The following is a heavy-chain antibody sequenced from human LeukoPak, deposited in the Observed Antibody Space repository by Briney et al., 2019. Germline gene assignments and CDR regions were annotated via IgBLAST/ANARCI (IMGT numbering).Heavy chain of an antibody. V-gene: IGHV6-1*01. CDR1: GDSVSSNSAA. Sequence: SQTLSLTCAISGDSVSSNSAAWNWIRQSPSRGLEWLGRTYYRSKWYNDYAVSVKSRITINPDTSKNQFSLQLNSVTPEDTAVYYCARGMTTVTTASYYFDYWGQGTLVTVPS. J-gene: IGHJ4*02. CDR2: TYYRSKWYN. D-gene: IGHD4-11*01. CDR3: ARGMTTVTTASYYFDY.